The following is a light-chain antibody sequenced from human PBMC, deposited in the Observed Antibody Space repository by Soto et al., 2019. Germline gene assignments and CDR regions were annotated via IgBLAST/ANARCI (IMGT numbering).Light chain of an antibody. Sequence: QSALTQPRSMSGSPAQSVTISCTGTSSDVGGYNYVSWYQQHPGKAPKLMIYDVSQRPSGVPDRFSGSKSGNTVSLTISGLQAEDEADYYCCSYAGSYTWVFGGGTKLTVL. CDR2: DVS. J-gene: IGLJ2*01. CDR1: SSDVGGYNY. CDR3: CSYAGSYTWV. V-gene: IGLV2-11*01.